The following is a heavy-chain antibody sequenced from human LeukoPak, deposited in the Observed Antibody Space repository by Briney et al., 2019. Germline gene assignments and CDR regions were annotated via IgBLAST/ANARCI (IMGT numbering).Heavy chain of an antibody. CDR3: ATASEETEPSRWFDP. Sequence: TSETLSLTCTVSGGSISSSSYYWGWIRQPPGKGLEWIGSIYYSGSTYYNPSLKSRVTISVDTSKNQFSLKLSSVTAADTAVYYCATASEETEPSRWFDPWGQGTLVTVSS. V-gene: IGHV4-39*01. CDR1: GGSISSSSYY. J-gene: IGHJ5*02. CDR2: IYYSGST.